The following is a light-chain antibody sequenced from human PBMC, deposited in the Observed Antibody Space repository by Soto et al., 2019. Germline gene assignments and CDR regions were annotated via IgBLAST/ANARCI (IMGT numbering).Light chain of an antibody. J-gene: IGKJ1*01. Sequence: VDRVTITCRASQTISTWMAWYQQKPGKAPKLLVYDASTLQSGVASRFSGSGSGTEFTLTINSLQPDDFATYYCQLYNSYSEAFAQRTKADIK. CDR3: QLYNSYSEA. CDR1: QTISTW. CDR2: DAS. V-gene: IGKV1-5*01.